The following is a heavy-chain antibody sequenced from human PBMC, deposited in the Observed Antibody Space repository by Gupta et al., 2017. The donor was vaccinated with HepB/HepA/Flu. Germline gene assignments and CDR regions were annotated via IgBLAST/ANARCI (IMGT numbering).Heavy chain of an antibody. Sequence: EVQLVESGGGLVQPGGSLRLSCAASGFTFSSYSMNWVRQAPGKGLEWVSYISSSSSTIYYADSVKGRFTISRDNAKNSLYLQMNSLRDEDTAVYYCARGPIQTKNYYYMDVWGKGTTVTVSS. CDR3: ARGPIQTKNYYYMDV. J-gene: IGHJ6*03. CDR1: GFTFSSYS. V-gene: IGHV3-48*02. CDR2: ISSSSSTI. D-gene: IGHD2-8*01.